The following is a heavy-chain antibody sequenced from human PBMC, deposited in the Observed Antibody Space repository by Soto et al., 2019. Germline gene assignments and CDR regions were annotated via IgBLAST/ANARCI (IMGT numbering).Heavy chain of an antibody. D-gene: IGHD2-15*01. CDR3: ARVTGCSCISCGGWLDS. V-gene: IGHV3-48*01. CDR2: ISGSSGTK. J-gene: IGHJ4*02. CDR1: GFTFGDYS. Sequence: GVSLRLSCATTGFTFGDYSMIWVRQAPGKGPEWVSYISGSSGTKYYADSVKGRFTISRDNAKNTLHLQMNSLRVEDTAVYFCARVTGCSCISCGGWLDSWFQGRLSTVSS.